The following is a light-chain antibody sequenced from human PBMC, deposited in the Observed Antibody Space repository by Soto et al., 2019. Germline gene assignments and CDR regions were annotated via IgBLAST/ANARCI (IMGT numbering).Light chain of an antibody. Sequence: QSALTQPRSVSGSPGQSVTISCTGTSSDVGGYNYVSWYQQHPGKAPKLMIYDVSKRPSGVPDSFSGSKSGNTASLTISGLQAEDEADYCCCSYAGSSTLFGTGTKLTVL. J-gene: IGLJ1*01. V-gene: IGLV2-11*01. CDR2: DVS. CDR1: SSDVGGYNY. CDR3: CSYAGSSTL.